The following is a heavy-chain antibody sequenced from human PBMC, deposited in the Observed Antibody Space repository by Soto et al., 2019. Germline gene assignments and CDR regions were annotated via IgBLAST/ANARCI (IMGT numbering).Heavy chain of an antibody. D-gene: IGHD6-13*01. V-gene: IGHV3-53*01. J-gene: IGHJ4*02. CDR2: IYTGDTT. CDR3: ASRFSSSWSALDY. CDR1: GFTVSGNF. Sequence: GGSLRLSCAASGFTVSGNFMGWVRQAPGKGLEWVSIIYTGDTTYYADSVKGRFTISRDNSKNTLYLQMNSLRAEDSAVYYCASRFSSSWSALDYWGRGTLVTVSS.